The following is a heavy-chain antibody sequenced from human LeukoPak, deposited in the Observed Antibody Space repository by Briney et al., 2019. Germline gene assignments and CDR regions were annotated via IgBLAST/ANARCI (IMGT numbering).Heavy chain of an antibody. CDR3: ARQERTIFGVVDAFDI. J-gene: IGHJ3*02. CDR2: IYYSGST. V-gene: IGHV4-39*01. CDR1: GGSISSSSYY. D-gene: IGHD3-3*01. Sequence: PSETLSLTCTVSGGSISSSSYYWGWIRQPPGKGLEWIGSIYYSGSTYYNPSLKSRLTISVDTSKNQFSLKLSSVTAADTAVYYCARQERTIFGVVDAFDIWAKGQWSPSLQ.